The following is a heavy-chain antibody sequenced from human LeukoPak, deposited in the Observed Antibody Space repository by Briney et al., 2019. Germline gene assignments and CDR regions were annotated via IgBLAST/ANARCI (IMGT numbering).Heavy chain of an antibody. V-gene: IGHV3-23*01. CDR2: ISGSGGST. CDR1: GFTFSTYA. J-gene: IGHJ6*02. CDR3: ASLPAALNYYYGMDV. Sequence: PGGSLRLSCAASGFTFSTYAMNWVRQAPGKGLEWVSSISGSGGSTYFADSVKGRFTISRDNSKNTLYLQMNSLRAEDTAVYYCASLPAALNYYYGMDVWGQGTTVTVSS. D-gene: IGHD2-2*01.